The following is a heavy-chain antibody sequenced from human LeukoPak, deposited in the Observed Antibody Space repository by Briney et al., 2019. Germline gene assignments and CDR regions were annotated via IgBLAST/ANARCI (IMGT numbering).Heavy chain of an antibody. CDR2: ISSSGSTI. CDR3: VTVAGATKGHYFDY. J-gene: IGHJ4*02. V-gene: IGHV3-48*03. D-gene: IGHD1-26*01. Sequence: GRSLRLSCAASGFTFSSYEMNWVRQAPGKGLEWVSYISSSGSTIYYADSVKGRFTISRDNAKNSLYLQMNSLRAEDTAVYYCVTVAGATKGHYFDYWGQGTLVTVSS. CDR1: GFTFSSYE.